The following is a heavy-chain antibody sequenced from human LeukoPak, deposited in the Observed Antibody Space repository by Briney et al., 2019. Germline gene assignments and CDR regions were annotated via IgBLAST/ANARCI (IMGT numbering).Heavy chain of an antibody. CDR1: GGSISTYS. J-gene: IGHJ4*02. Sequence: IPSETLSLTCSVSGGSISTYSWSWIRLPPGKGLEWVGHMYYSGTAKYNPSLKSRVTISVDTSKNQFSLRLSSVTAADTAVYFCARAGSIYGWFDYWGQGTLVTVSS. D-gene: IGHD5-18*01. CDR2: MYYSGTA. V-gene: IGHV4-59*13. CDR3: ARAGSIYGWFDY.